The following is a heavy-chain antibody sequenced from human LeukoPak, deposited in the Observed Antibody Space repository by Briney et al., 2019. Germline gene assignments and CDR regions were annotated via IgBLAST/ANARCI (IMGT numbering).Heavy chain of an antibody. D-gene: IGHD3-3*01. J-gene: IGHJ4*02. Sequence: GGSLRLSCAASGFTLSSAWVSWVRHAPGKELEWVGRIKFDGETTDYAAPVKGRFTVSRDDSRNILSLQMDSLKAEDTAVYYCTSALSILGVREFDYWGQGTLVTVSS. CDR2: IKFDGETT. CDR1: GFTLSSAW. CDR3: TSALSILGVREFDY. V-gene: IGHV3-15*01.